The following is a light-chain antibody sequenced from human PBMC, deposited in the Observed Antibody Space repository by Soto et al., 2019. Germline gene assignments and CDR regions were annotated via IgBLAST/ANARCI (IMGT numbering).Light chain of an antibody. CDR2: KAS. J-gene: IGKJ2*01. V-gene: IGKV1-5*03. CDR3: QQYNSYPYT. Sequence: DIQMTQSPSTLSASVGDRVTITCRASQSISTWLAWYQQKPGKAPNLLMSKASSLESGVPSRFSGSGSGTEFTLTISSLQPDDCATYYCQQYNSYPYTFGQGTKLEIK. CDR1: QSISTW.